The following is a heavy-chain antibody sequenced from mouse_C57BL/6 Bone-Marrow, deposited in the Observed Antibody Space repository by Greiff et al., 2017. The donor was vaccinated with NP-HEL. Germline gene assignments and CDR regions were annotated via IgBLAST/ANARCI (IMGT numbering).Heavy chain of an antibody. D-gene: IGHD2-3*01. CDR2: IYPGSGNT. CDR3: ASGWLPAWFAY. CDR1: GYSFTSYY. J-gene: IGHJ3*01. Sequence: QVQLKQSGPELVKPGASVKISCKASGYSFTSYYIHWVKQRPGQGLEWIGWIYPGSGNTKYNEKFKGKATLTADTSSSTAYMQLSSLTSEDSAVYYCASGWLPAWFAYWGQGTLVTVSA. V-gene: IGHV1-66*01.